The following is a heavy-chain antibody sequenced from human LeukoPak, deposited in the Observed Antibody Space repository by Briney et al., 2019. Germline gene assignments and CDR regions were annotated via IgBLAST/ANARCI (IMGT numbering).Heavy chain of an antibody. J-gene: IGHJ1*01. V-gene: IGHV3-48*01. CDR1: GLPFSSNS. CDR3: ARGGGIGAATLKRKYFQD. D-gene: IGHD6-13*01. CDR2: ISGTSTTI. Sequence: PGGSLRLSCVVSGLPFSSNSMNWVRQAPGRGLEWVSYISGTSTTIYYADSVKGRFTISRDNDKNLMSLQMNSLTADDTAVYYCARGGGIGAATLKRKYFQDWGQGTLVTVSS.